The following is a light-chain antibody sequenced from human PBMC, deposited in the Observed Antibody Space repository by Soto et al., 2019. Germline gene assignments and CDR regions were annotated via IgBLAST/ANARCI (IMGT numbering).Light chain of an antibody. CDR2: GVR. J-gene: IGLJ1*01. CDR1: RSDIGAYNY. Sequence: SPPTQPASVSGSPGQWISNSCPGSRSDIGAYNYISWFQQYPGKAPKLIISGVRNRSSGVSNRFSGSKFGTAASLPISGLQTEDEADYFCFSFACDWTHVLGTGTTVNVL. V-gene: IGLV2-14*01. CDR3: FSFACDWTHV.